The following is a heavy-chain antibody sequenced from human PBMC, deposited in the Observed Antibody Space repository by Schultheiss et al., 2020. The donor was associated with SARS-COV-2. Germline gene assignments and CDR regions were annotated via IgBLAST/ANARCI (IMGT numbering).Heavy chain of an antibody. CDR3: ARVPAPYYDFWSGYYGGGRYYYYGMDV. J-gene: IGHJ6*02. V-gene: IGHV4-31*03. Sequence: LRLSCTVSGGSISSGGYYWSWIRQHPGKGLEWIGYIYYSGSTYYNPSLKSRVTISVDTSKNQFSLKLSSVTAADTAVYYCARVPAPYYDFWSGYYGGGRYYYYGMDVWGQGTTVTVSS. D-gene: IGHD3-3*01. CDR1: GGSISSGGYY. CDR2: IYYSGST.